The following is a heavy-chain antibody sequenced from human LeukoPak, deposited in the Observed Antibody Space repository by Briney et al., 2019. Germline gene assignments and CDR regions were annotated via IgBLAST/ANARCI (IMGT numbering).Heavy chain of an antibody. CDR1: GDSVSSNTYY. CDR2: IYYSGTT. V-gene: IGHV4-39*01. J-gene: IGHJ5*02. Sequence: PSETLSLTCIVSGDSVSSNTYYWGWIRQPPGKGLEWIGSIYYSGTTFYKPSLKSRVTISADTSKKQFSLKLNYVTAADTAVYYCVRHAVRGVIGRWGQGTMVTVSS. CDR3: VRHAVRGVIGR. D-gene: IGHD3-10*01.